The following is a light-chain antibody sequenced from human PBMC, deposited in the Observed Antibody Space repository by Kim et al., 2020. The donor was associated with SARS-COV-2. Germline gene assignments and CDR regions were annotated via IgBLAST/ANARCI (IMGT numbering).Light chain of an antibody. Sequence: SYELTQPPSVSVSPGQTASITCSGDKLGDKYACWYQQKPGQSPVLVIYQDSKRPSGIPERFSGSNSGNIATLTISGTQAMDEADYYCQAWDSSTASFGTGTKVTVL. J-gene: IGLJ1*01. CDR2: QDS. CDR1: KLGDKY. V-gene: IGLV3-1*01. CDR3: QAWDSSTAS.